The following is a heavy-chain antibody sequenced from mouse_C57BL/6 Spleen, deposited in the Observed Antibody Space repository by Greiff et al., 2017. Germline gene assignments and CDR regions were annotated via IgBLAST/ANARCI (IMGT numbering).Heavy chain of an antibody. CDR1: GYTFTSYW. Sequence: QVQLQQPGAELVMPGASVKLSCKASGYTFTSYWMHWVKQRPGQGLEWIGEIDPSDSYTNYNQKFKGKSTLTVDKSSSTAYMQLSSLTSEDSAVYYCARHYYGSYYFDYWGQGTTLTVSS. V-gene: IGHV1-69*01. J-gene: IGHJ2*01. CDR3: ARHYYGSYYFDY. CDR2: IDPSDSYT. D-gene: IGHD1-1*01.